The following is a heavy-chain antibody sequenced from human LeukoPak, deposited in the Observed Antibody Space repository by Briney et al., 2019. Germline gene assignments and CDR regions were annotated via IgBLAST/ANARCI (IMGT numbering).Heavy chain of an antibody. CDR3: ARERPLSFDFWSGRNFFDY. V-gene: IGHV4-59*12. J-gene: IGHJ4*02. CDR2: IHYSGST. Sequence: SETLSLTCTVSGGSISSYYWSWIRQPPGKGLEWTGNIHYSGSTNYNPSLKSRVTISADMSKNQFSLKLSSVTAADTAVYYCARERPLSFDFWSGRNFFDYWGQGMLVTVSS. D-gene: IGHD3-3*01. CDR1: GGSISSYY.